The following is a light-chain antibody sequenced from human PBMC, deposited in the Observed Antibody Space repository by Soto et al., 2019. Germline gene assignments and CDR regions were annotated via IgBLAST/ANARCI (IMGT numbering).Light chain of an antibody. CDR3: QQYGSSPRT. V-gene: IGKV3-20*01. J-gene: IGKJ1*01. CDR2: GAS. CDR1: QSVRSS. Sequence: EIVLTQSPGTLSLSPGEGATLACRASQSVRSSLAWYQQKPGQAPRVVIYGASNRANGIPDRFSGSGSGTDFTLTISRLEPEDFAVYYCQQYGSSPRTFGQGTKVDIK.